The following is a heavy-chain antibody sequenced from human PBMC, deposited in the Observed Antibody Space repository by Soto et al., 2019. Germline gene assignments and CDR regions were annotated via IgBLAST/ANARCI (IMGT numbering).Heavy chain of an antibody. J-gene: IGHJ4*02. CDR2: MNPNTGNT. V-gene: IGHV1-8*01. CDR3: ARERAVAGFDY. CDR1: GYTFTSFD. Sequence: QVQLVQSGAEVKKPGASVKVSCKASGYTFTSFDINWVRQATGQGLEWMGWMNPNTGNTGYAQNFQGRVTMTRNTSITTAYMELSSLRSEDTAVYYCARERAVAGFDYWGQGTLVTVSS. D-gene: IGHD6-19*01.